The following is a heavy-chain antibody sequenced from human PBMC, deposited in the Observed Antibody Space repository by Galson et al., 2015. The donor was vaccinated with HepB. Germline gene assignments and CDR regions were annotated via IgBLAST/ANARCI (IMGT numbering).Heavy chain of an antibody. J-gene: IGHJ3*02. CDR2: INHSGST. CDR3: ARGPPYYARRAGAFDI. CDR1: GGSFSGYY. D-gene: IGHD2-2*01. Sequence: SETLSLTCAVYGGSFSGYYWSWIRQPPGKGLEWIGEINHSGSTNYNPSLKSRVTISVDTSKNQFSLKLSSVTAADTAVYYCARGPPYYARRAGAFDIWGQGTMVTVSS. V-gene: IGHV4-34*01.